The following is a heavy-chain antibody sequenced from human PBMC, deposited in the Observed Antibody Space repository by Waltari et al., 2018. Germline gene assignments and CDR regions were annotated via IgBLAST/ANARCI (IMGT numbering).Heavy chain of an antibody. D-gene: IGHD1-26*01. CDR1: GGSLSSTNC. Sequence: QVQLQESGPGLVKPSGTLSLTCAVSGGSLSSTNCWSWVRQPPGKGLEWIGEIFHSGTTNYNSSLESRVTISIDNSKNQFSLKMTLVTAADTAVYDCARGYSGSGHAPLVWGQGTLVTVSS. CDR2: IFHSGTT. J-gene: IGHJ4*02. V-gene: IGHV4-4*02. CDR3: ARGYSGSGHAPLV.